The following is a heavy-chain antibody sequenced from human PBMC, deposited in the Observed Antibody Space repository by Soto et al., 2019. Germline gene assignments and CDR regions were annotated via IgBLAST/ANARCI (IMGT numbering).Heavy chain of an antibody. Sequence: SETLSLTCSVSGGSIRSSSYYCGWIRRPPGEGLEWTGSIYYSGNTYYHPSLKSRLTISVDTSKHQYSLMLSSVTAADTAVYYCARHLTGRNNSLYYYSGMDVLGQGTTGTVSS. D-gene: IGHD1-1*01. J-gene: IGHJ6*01. CDR2: IYYSGNT. CDR1: GGSIRSSSYY. CDR3: ARHLTGRNNSLYYYSGMDV. V-gene: IGHV4-39*01.